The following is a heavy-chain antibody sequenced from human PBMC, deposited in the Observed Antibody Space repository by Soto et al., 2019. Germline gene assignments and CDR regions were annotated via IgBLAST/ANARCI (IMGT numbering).Heavy chain of an antibody. CDR3: TSSVEMATITYY. Sequence: GGSLRLSCAASGFTFSGSAMHWVRQAFGKGREWVGRIRSKANSYATAYAASVKGRFTISRDDSKNTAYLQMNSLKTEDTAVYYGTSSVEMATITYYWGQGTLVTVSS. CDR2: IRSKANSYAT. V-gene: IGHV3-73*01. J-gene: IGHJ4*02. CDR1: GFTFSGSA. D-gene: IGHD5-12*01.